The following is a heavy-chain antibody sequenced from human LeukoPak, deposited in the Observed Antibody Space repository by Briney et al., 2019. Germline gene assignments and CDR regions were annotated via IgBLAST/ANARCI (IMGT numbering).Heavy chain of an antibody. J-gene: IGHJ1*01. D-gene: IGHD3-22*01. CDR2: INPNSGGT. Sequence: GSSVKVSCKASGGTFSSYAISWVRQAPGQGLEWMGRINPNSGGTNYAQKFQGRVTMTRDTSISTAYMELSRLRSDDTAVYYCARYYDSSGYSSEYFQHWGQGTLVTVSS. CDR3: ARYYDSSGYSSEYFQH. CDR1: GGTFSSYA. V-gene: IGHV1-2*06.